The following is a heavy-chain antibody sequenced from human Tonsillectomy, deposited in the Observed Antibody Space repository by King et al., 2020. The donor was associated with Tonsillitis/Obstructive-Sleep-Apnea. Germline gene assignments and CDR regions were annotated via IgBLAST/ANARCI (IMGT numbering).Heavy chain of an antibody. D-gene: IGHD4-11*01. CDR1: GYSFTSYW. J-gene: IGHJ6*02. CDR3: ARHRSNSQKNIVI. CDR2: IDPSDSYT. V-gene: IGHV5-10-1*01. Sequence: QLVPSGAEVKKPGESLRISCKGSGYSFTSYWINWVRQMPGKGLEWMGRIDPSDSYTNYRPSFQGHVTISADKSISTAYLQWSSLKASDTAMYYCARHRSNSQKNIVIRGQGTTVTVSS.